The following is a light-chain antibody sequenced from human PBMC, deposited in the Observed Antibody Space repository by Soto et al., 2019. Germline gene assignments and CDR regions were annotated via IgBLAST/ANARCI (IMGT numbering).Light chain of an antibody. J-gene: IGKJ1*01. CDR2: AAS. CDR1: QGISSY. CDR3: QQYYSYPRT. Sequence: AIRMTQSPSSLSASTGDRVTITCRASQGISSYLAWYQQKAGKAPKLLIYAASTLQSGVQSRFSGSGSGTDFTLTISCLQSEDFATYYCQQYYSYPRTFGQGTKVEIK. V-gene: IGKV1-8*01.